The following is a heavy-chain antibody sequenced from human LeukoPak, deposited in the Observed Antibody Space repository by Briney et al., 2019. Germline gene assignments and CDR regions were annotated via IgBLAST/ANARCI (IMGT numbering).Heavy chain of an antibody. CDR2: FRYSGSN. D-gene: IGHD3-3*01. V-gene: IGHV4-30-4*01. J-gene: IGHJ4*02. CDR3: ARHPALTIFGVVTLTYFDY. Sequence: SETLSLTCTVSGDSINSGDYYWSWIRQSPGKGLEWIGYFRYSGSNYDHPSVKSRVTISVDTSKNQFSLKLSYVTAAGPAVYYCARHPALTIFGVVTLTYFDYWGQGTLVTVSS. CDR1: GDSINSGDYY.